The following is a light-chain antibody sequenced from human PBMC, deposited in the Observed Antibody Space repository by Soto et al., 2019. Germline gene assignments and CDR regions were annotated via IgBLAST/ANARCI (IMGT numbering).Light chain of an antibody. CDR3: QHYYSSPFT. J-gene: IGKJ3*01. CDR1: QSVLYTSNNKNY. CDR2: WAS. V-gene: IGKV4-1*01. Sequence: IVMTQSPDSLAVSLGERATINCKSSQSVLYTSNNKNYLAWYQHKPGQPPKLLISWASSRESGVPDRFSGSGSGTDFTLTISSLQAEDGGVYYCQHYYSSPFTFGPGTKVDIK.